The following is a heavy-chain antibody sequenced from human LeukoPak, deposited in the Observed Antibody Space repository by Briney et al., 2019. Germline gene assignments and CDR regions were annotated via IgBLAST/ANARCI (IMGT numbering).Heavy chain of an antibody. CDR3: VRGAYSYGYGLGLLDY. D-gene: IGHD5-18*01. Sequence: SETVSLTCTVSGGSISNYYWNWIRQPPGKGLEWIGYIYNSGRTNYNPSLKSRVTVSVDTSKNQISLKLSSVTAADTAVYYCVRGAYSYGYGLGLLDYWGQGRLVTVSS. J-gene: IGHJ4*02. CDR1: GGSISNYY. V-gene: IGHV4-59*01. CDR2: IYNSGRT.